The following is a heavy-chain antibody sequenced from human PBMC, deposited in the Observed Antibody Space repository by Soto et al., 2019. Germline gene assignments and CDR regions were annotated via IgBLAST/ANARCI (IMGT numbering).Heavy chain of an antibody. Sequence: QVQLVQSGAEVKRPGSSVKVSCKASGGTFTDYTVSWVRQAPGQGLEWMGWIIPILGMAKYAQMFQGRVTITAHKSTGTAYMDLSSLRSDDTALYFCARSIFCGGDCYPTFDYWGQETLVTVSP. CDR2: IIPILGMA. CDR1: GGTFTDYT. CDR3: ARSIFCGGDCYPTFDY. D-gene: IGHD2-21*02. J-gene: IGHJ4*02. V-gene: IGHV1-69*02.